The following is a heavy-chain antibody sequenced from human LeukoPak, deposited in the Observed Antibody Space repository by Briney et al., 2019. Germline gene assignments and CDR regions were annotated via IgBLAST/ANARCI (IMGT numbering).Heavy chain of an antibody. CDR3: ARDQGYSSGWLPRNYYYYYMDV. J-gene: IGHJ6*03. CDR1: GYMFTGYS. V-gene: IGHV1-2*02. Sequence: ASVKVACKASGYMFTGYSMNWVRQAPGQGLEWMGWINPNSGGTNYAQKLQGRVTMTTDTSTSTAYMELRSLRSDDTAVYYCARDQGYSSGWLPRNYYYYYMDVWGKGTTVTISS. D-gene: IGHD6-19*01. CDR2: INPNSGGT.